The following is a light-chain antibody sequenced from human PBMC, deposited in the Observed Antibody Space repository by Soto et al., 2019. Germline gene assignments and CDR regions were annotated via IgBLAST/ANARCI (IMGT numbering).Light chain of an antibody. CDR3: QQYGSAPPLT. CDR2: GAS. CDR1: QSVRSSY. Sequence: IVLTQSPGTLSLSPGERATLSCRASQSVRSSYLAWYQQKPGQAPRLLIYGASSRATGIPDRFSGSGSGTDFTLTISRLEPEDFAVYDCQQYGSAPPLTFGGGTKVEIK. V-gene: IGKV3-20*01. J-gene: IGKJ4*01.